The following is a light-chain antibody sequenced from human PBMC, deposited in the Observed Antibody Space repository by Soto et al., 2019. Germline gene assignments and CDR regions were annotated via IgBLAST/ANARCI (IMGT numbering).Light chain of an antibody. CDR1: RSDVGGFNY. V-gene: IGLV2-8*01. CDR2: EVS. J-gene: IGLJ1*01. CDR3: SSYAGSNNFV. Sequence: ALTQPPSASGSPGQSVTISCTGTRSDVGGFNYVSWYQQHPGKAPKLMIYEVSKRPSGVPDRFSGSKSGNTASLTVSGLQAEDEADYYCSSYAGSNNFVFGTGTKVTVL.